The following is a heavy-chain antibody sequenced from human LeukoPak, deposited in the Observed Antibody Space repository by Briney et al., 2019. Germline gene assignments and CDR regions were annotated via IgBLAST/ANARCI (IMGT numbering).Heavy chain of an antibody. D-gene: IGHD1-26*01. J-gene: IGHJ4*02. CDR1: GYILTQLS. V-gene: IGHV1-24*01. CDR3: ATGGTSGSYYGLDY. Sequence: GASVKVSCKVSGYILTQLSMHWVRQAPGKGLEGMGDFDSQGGETIYAQKFEDRDPMPEDTSTDTAYMALSSLRSEDTGVYYCATGGTSGSYYGLDYWGQGTLVTVSS. CDR2: FDSQGGET.